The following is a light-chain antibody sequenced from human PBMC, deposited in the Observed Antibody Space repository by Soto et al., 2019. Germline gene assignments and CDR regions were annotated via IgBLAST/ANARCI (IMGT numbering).Light chain of an antibody. V-gene: IGLV2-8*01. CDR3: SSYADSNNGV. J-gene: IGLJ2*01. CDR1: SSDVGGYNH. CDR2: EVS. Sequence: QSVLTQPPSASGSPGQSVTIICTGTSSDVGGYNHVSWYQHHPGQAPKVMIYEVSERPSGVPDRFSGSKSGNTASLTVSGLQAEDEADYYCSSYADSNNGVFGGGTKLTVL.